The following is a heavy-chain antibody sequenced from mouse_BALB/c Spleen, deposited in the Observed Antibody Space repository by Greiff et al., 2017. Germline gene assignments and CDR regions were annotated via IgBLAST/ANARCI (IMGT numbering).Heavy chain of an antibody. CDR3: NALIYDGSLYAMDY. J-gene: IGHJ4*01. CDR1: GFNIKDYY. Sequence: EVQLQQSGAELVRSGASVKLSCTASGFNIKDYYMHWVKQRPEQGLEWIGWIDPENGDTEYAPKFQGKATMTADTSSNTAYLQLSSLTSEDTAVYYCNALIYDGSLYAMDYWGQGTSVTVSS. V-gene: IGHV14-4*02. D-gene: IGHD2-3*01. CDR2: IDPENGDT.